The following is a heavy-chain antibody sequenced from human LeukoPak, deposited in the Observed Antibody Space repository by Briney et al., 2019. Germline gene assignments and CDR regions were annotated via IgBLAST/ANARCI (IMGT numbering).Heavy chain of an antibody. Sequence: GGSLRLSCAASGFSLRTYSMNWVRQAPGKGLEWVSSISSGSSYIYDADSVKGRFTISRDNAKDSLYLQMNSLGAEDTAVYYCTRGGTAATGIDFWGQGTLVTVSS. J-gene: IGHJ4*02. CDR3: TRGGTAATGIDF. CDR1: GFSLRTYS. D-gene: IGHD6-13*01. CDR2: ISSGSSYI. V-gene: IGHV3-21*06.